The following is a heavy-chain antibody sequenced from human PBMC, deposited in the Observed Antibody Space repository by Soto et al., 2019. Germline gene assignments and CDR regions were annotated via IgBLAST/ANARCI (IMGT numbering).Heavy chain of an antibody. V-gene: IGHV5-51*01. CDR2: IFPGDSDT. CDR1: GYPFDTYW. D-gene: IGHD3-16*01. CDR3: VRRGRGSYHADK. J-gene: IGHJ4*02. Sequence: RESLKISCEGSGYPFDTYWIGWVRQMAGKGPEWMGIIFPGDSDTRYSPSFQGHVTISVDKSISTTFLLWSSLKASDSAMYYCVRRGRGSYHADKWGSGTLVTVSS.